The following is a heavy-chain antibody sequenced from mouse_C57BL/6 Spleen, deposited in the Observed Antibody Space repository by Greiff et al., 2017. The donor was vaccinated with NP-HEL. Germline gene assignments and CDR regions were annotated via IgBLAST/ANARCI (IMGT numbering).Heavy chain of an antibody. CDR3: AREGITTVVAPGYAMDY. D-gene: IGHD1-1*01. CDR1: GYTFTSYW. J-gene: IGHJ4*01. Sequence: QVQLQQSGAELVRPGSSVKLSCKASGYTFTSYWMHWVKQRPIQGLEWIGNIDPSDSETHYNQKFKDKATLTVDKSSSTAYMQLSSLTSEDSAVYYCAREGITTVVAPGYAMDYWGQGTSVTVSS. V-gene: IGHV1-52*01. CDR2: IDPSDSET.